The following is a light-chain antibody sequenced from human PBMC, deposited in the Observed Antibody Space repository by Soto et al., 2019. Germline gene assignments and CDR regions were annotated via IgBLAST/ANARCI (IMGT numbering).Light chain of an antibody. V-gene: IGKV3-11*01. CDR2: DAS. J-gene: IGKJ5*01. Sequence: EIVLTQSPATLSLSPGESATLSFRASQSVSSYLAWYQQKPGQAPRLLIYDASNRATGIPARFSGSGSGTDFTLTISSLEPEDFAVYYCQQRSNWPPITFGQGTRLKIK. CDR3: QQRSNWPPIT. CDR1: QSVSSY.